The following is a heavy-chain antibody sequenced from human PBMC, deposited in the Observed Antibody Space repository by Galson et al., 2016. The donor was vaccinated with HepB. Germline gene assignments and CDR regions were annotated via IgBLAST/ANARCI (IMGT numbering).Heavy chain of an antibody. J-gene: IGHJ6*02. D-gene: IGHD6-19*01. CDR3: VRAATTLRSGWKTLAPRFYYSGMDV. CDR2: TYSRSRWHT. CDR1: GDSVSSKTVA. Sequence: CAISGDSVSSKTVAWNWIRQSPSRGLEWLGGTYSRSRWHTDYAPSMKSRITISSDTSKNQFSLQLNSVTPEATAVYYCVRAATTLRSGWKTLAPRFYYSGMDVWGQGTTVTVSS. V-gene: IGHV6-1*01.